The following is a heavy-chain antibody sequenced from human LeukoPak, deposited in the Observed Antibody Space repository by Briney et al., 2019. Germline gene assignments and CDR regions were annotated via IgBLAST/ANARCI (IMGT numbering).Heavy chain of an antibody. CDR3: AKQYDSSGYADY. D-gene: IGHD3-22*01. CDR1: GYTFTSYY. V-gene: IGHV1-46*01. Sequence: ASVEVSCKASGYTFTSYYMHWMRQAPGQGLEWMGIINPSGGSTSYAQKFQGRVTMTRDTSTSTVYMELSSLRSEDTAVYYCAKQYDSSGYADYWGQGTLVTVSS. CDR2: INPSGGST. J-gene: IGHJ4*02.